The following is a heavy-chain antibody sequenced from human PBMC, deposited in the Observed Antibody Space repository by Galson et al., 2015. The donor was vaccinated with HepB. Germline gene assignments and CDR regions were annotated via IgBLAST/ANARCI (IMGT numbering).Heavy chain of an antibody. D-gene: IGHD3-10*01. CDR3: ARGSGRYAMDV. CDR2: TYYRSKWYK. V-gene: IGHV6-1*01. CDR1: GDSVSSNSAA. Sequence: CAISGDSVSSNSAAWNWIRHSPSRGLEWLGRTYYRSKWYKDYAVSVRSRITINPDTSKNQFSLQLRSVTPDDTAVYYCARGSGRYAMDVWGQGTTVTVSS. J-gene: IGHJ6*02.